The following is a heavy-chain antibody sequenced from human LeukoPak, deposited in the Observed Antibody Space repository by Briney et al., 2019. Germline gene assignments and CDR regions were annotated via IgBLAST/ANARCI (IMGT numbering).Heavy chain of an antibody. CDR1: GFTFDDYA. CDR2: ISWNSGSI. D-gene: IGHD1-26*01. V-gene: IGHV3-9*01. J-gene: IGHJ3*02. CDR3: AKARARWELLLAFDI. Sequence: GRSLRLSCAASGFTFDDYAMHWVRQAPGKGLEWVSGISWNSGSIGYADSVKGRFTISRDNAKNSPYLQMNSLRAEDTALYYCAKARARWELLLAFDIWGQGTMVTVSS.